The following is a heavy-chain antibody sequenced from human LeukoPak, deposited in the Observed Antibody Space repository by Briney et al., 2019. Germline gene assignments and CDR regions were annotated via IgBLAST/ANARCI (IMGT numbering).Heavy chain of an antibody. CDR1: GYTFTSYG. D-gene: IGHD3-22*01. CDR3: AREKGYYYDSSGYNFDY. J-gene: IGHJ4*02. V-gene: IGHV1-18*01. CDR2: ISAYNGNT. Sequence: ASVKVSCKASGYTFTSYGISWVRQAPGQGLEWMGWISAYNGNTNYAQKLQGRVTMTTDTSTSTAYMELRSLRSDDTAVYYCAREKGYYYDSSGYNFDYWGQGTLVTVSS.